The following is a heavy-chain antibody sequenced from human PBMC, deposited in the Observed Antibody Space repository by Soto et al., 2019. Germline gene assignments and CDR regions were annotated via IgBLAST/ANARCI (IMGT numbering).Heavy chain of an antibody. CDR3: SHIAWRPAASSSRIDY. D-gene: IGHD2-2*01. J-gene: IGHJ4*02. CDR2: IYWDDEK. CDR1: GFSFSTSGVG. V-gene: IGHV2-5*02. Sequence: QITLKESGPTLVEPTQTLTLTCTFSGFSFSTSGVGVGWIRQPPGKALDWLALIYWDDEKHYSPSLKSRLTITRDTTKNQVVLTMTNMDPVDTATYFCSHIAWRPAASSSRIDYWGQGPLVTVSS.